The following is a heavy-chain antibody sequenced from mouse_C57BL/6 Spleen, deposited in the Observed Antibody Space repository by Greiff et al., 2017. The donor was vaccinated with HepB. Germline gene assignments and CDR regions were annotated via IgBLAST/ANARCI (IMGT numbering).Heavy chain of an antibody. CDR3: AITTVVATFDY. D-gene: IGHD1-1*01. CDR1: GYSFTGYY. V-gene: IGHV1-42*01. Sequence: DVQLQESGPELVKPGASVKISCKASGYSFTGYYMNWVKQSPEKSLEWIGEINPSTGGTTYNQKFKAKATLTVDKSSSTAYMQLKSLTSEDSAVYYCAITTVVATFDYWGQGTTLTVSS. J-gene: IGHJ2*01. CDR2: INPSTGGT.